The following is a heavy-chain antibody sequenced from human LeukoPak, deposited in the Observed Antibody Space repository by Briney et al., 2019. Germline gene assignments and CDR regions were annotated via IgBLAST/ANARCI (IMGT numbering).Heavy chain of an antibody. J-gene: IGHJ3*02. CDR1: GYSFASYW. D-gene: IGHD2-2*01. V-gene: IGHV5-51*01. Sequence: GESLKISCKGSGYSFASYWIAWVRQMPGKGLEWMGVIYLGNCDITYSPSFQGQVTISADKSISTAYLQWSSLKASDTAMYYCARLMPDAFDIWGQGTMVTVSS. CDR2: IYLGNCDI. CDR3: ARLMPDAFDI.